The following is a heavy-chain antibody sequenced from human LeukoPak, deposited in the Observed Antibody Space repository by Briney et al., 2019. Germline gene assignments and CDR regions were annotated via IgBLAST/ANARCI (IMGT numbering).Heavy chain of an antibody. J-gene: IGHJ4*02. CDR2: ISSGGNS. CDR1: GGSFSGYL. Sequence: PSETLSLTCAVYGGSFSGYLWTWIRQSPGKGLEWIGEISSGGNSNDNPSLKSRVTMSVDTSKNQFSLKLSSVTAADTAVYYCASIAVAGTGDFDYWGQGTLVTVSS. D-gene: IGHD6-19*01. CDR3: ASIAVAGTGDFDY. V-gene: IGHV4-34*01.